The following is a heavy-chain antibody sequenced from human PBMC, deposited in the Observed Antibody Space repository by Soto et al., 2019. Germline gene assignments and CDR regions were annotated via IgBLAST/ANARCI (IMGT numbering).Heavy chain of an antibody. CDR2: ISGSGVST. CDR1: GFTFSSYA. D-gene: IGHD3-22*01. J-gene: IGHJ5*02. CDR3: AREGSSGYLNWFDP. Sequence: GGSLRLSCAASGFTFSSYAMSWVRQAPGKGLEWVSAISGSGVSTYYADSVKGRFTISRDNSKNTLYLQMNSLRAEDTAVYYCAREGSSGYLNWFDPWGQGTLVTVSS. V-gene: IGHV3-23*01.